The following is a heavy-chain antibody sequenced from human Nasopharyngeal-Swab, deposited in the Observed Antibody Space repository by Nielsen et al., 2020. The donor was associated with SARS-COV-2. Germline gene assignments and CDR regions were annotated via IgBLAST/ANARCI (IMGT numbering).Heavy chain of an antibody. J-gene: IGHJ6*02. Sequence: KVSCKGSGYSFTSYWIAWVRQMPGKGLEWMGIIYPRDSDTRYSPSFQGQVTISAEKSISTAYLQWSSLKAPDTAMYYCVRPEGVATSFKYYFQYGMDVWGQGTMVTVPS. V-gene: IGHV5-51*01. CDR3: VRPEGVATSFKYYFQYGMDV. D-gene: IGHD5-12*01. CDR2: IYPRDSDT. CDR1: GYSFTSYW.